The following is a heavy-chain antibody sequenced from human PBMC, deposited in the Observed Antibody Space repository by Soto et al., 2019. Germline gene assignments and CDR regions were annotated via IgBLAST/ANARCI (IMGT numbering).Heavy chain of an antibody. CDR2: ISGNGRKT. V-gene: IGHV3-23*01. CDR1: GFTFNSYA. CDR3: AKDKGVFNWATSYFDY. J-gene: IGHJ4*02. D-gene: IGHD1-1*01. Sequence: EVQLLESGGGIVQSGGSLRLSCTASGFTFNSYAMTWVRQAPGKGLEWVAGISGNGRKTSYADSVKGRFSISRDNPKNTLFLQMNSPRPEDTAVYYCAKDKGVFNWATSYFDYWGQGALVTVSS.